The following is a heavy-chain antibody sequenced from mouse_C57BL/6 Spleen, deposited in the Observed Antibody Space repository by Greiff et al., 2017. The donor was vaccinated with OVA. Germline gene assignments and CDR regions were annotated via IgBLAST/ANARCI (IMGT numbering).Heavy chain of an antibody. Sequence: VQLQQSGAELVRPGASVTLSCKASGYTFTDYEMHWVKQTPVHGLEWIGAIDPETGGTAYNQKFKGKAILTADKSSSTSYMDLRSLTSEDSAVYDCTVLIYYGSTGYAMDYWGQGTSVTVSS. CDR2: IDPETGGT. D-gene: IGHD2-1*01. J-gene: IGHJ4*01. CDR1: GYTFTDYE. CDR3: TVLIYYGSTGYAMDY. V-gene: IGHV1-15*01.